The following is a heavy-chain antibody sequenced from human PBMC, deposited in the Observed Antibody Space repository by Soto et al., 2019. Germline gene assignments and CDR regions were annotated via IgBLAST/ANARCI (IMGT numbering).Heavy chain of an antibody. Sequence: EVQLLESGGGLVQPGGSLRLSCAASGFTFNNYAMSWVRQAPGKGLELVSAISGGGDTTSYADSVKGRFTVSRAGSKHTVYLQMNSGRDEDTAVYYCATGRGGAGSLTPRVDFWGQGTLVTVSS. CDR1: GFTFNNYA. D-gene: IGHD3-10*01. CDR2: ISGGGDTT. J-gene: IGHJ4*02. V-gene: IGHV3-23*01. CDR3: ATGRGGAGSLTPRVDF.